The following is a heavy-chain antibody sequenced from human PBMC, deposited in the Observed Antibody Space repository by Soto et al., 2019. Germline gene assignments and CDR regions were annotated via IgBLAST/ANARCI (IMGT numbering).Heavy chain of an antibody. CDR2: IYHSGST. CDR3: ARDASTVTTYSLDY. V-gene: IGHV4-4*02. Sequence: SETLSLTCAVSGGSISSSNWWSWVRQPPGKGLEWIGEIYHSGSTNYNPSLKSRVTISVDKSKNQFSLKLSSVTAADTAVYYCARDASTVTTYSLDYWGQGTLVTVSS. D-gene: IGHD4-17*01. J-gene: IGHJ4*02. CDR1: GGSISSSNW.